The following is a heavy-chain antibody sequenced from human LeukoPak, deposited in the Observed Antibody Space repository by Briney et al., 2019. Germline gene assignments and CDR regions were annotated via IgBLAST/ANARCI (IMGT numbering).Heavy chain of an antibody. Sequence: PSETLSLTCTVSGYSISSGYYWGWIRQPPGKGLEWIGSIYHSGSTYYNPSLKSRVTISVDTSKNQFSLKLSSVTAADTAVYYCARDIEGGLFDYWGQGTLVTVSS. CDR2: IYHSGST. J-gene: IGHJ4*02. V-gene: IGHV4-38-2*02. CDR1: GYSISSGYY. D-gene: IGHD1-26*01. CDR3: ARDIEGGLFDY.